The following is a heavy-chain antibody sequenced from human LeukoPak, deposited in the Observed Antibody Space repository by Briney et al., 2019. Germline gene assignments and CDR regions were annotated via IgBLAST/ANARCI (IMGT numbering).Heavy chain of an antibody. CDR3: AKVRTFFGSGIDF. Sequence: PGGSLRLSCAASGFTFSNYAMSWVRQAPGKGLEWVSHISGSGGSTYSADSVKGRFTISRDNSKNTLYLQMNSLRAEDTAIYYCAKVRTFFGSGIDFWGQGTLVTVSS. D-gene: IGHD3-10*01. V-gene: IGHV3-23*01. CDR1: GFTFSNYA. J-gene: IGHJ4*02. CDR2: ISGSGGST.